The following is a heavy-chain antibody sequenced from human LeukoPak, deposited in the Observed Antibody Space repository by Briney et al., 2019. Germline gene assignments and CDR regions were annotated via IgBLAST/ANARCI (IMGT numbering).Heavy chain of an antibody. CDR3: AKGDTRYCGGDCYDAAEYFQH. J-gene: IGHJ1*01. Sequence: GRSLRLSCTASGFTFGDYAMSWFRQAPGKGLEWVAVISYDGSNKYYADSVKGRFTISRDSSKNTLYLQMNSLRAEDTAVYYCAKGDTRYCGGDCYDAAEYFQHWGQGTLVTVSS. CDR2: ISYDGSNK. CDR1: GFTFGDYA. D-gene: IGHD2-21*02. V-gene: IGHV3-30*04.